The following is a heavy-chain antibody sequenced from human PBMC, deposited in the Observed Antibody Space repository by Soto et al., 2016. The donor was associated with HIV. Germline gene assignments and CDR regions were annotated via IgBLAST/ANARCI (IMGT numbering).Heavy chain of an antibody. J-gene: IGHJ4*02. CDR1: GFTFDDYG. V-gene: IGHV3-20*04. Sequence: EVQLVESGGGVVRPGGSLRLSCTASGFTFDDYGMSWVRQAPGKGLEWVSGINWNGGSTAYADSVKGRFTISRDNAKNSLYLQMNSLRAEDTAFYYCARAHTTTVTFIHPFDYWGQGTLVTVSS. CDR3: ARAHTTTVTFIHPFDY. D-gene: IGHD4-17*01. CDR2: INWNGGST.